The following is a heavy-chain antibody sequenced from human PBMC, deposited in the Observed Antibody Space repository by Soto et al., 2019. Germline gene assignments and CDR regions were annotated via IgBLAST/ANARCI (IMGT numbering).Heavy chain of an antibody. D-gene: IGHD5-18*01. V-gene: IGHV3-23*01. J-gene: IGHJ5*02. CDR3: AKVPVDTAMAYNWFGP. Sequence: GGSLRLSCAASGFTFSSYAMSWVRQAPGKGLEWVSAISGSGGSTYYADSVKGRFTISRDNSKNTLYLQMNSLRAEDTAVYYCAKVPVDTAMAYNWFGPWGQGTLVTVSS. CDR2: ISGSGGST. CDR1: GFTFSSYA.